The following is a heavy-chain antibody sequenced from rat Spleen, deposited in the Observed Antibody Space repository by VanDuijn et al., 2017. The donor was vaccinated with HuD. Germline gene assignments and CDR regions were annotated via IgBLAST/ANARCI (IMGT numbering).Heavy chain of an antibody. Sequence: EVQLVESGGGLVQPGRSLKLSCVASGFPFNNYWMPLIRQAPGKGLELVASITNTGGSTYYPDAVKGRFTISRDNAKSTLYLKMDSLRSEDTATYYCARQGNNFWYFDFWGPGTMVTVSS. CDR2: ITNTGGST. CDR3: ARQGNNFWYFDF. V-gene: IGHV5-31*01. CDR1: GFPFNNYW. J-gene: IGHJ1*01. D-gene: IGHD1-11*01.